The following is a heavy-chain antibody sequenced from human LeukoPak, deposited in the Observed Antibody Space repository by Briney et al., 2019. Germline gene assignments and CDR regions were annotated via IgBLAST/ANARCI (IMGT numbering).Heavy chain of an antibody. V-gene: IGHV3-74*01. Sequence: QPGGSLRLSCAASGFTFSSHWMHWVRQAPGKGLVWVSRIKDDGSHTNYADSVKSRFTISRDNAKNTLSLQMNSLRAEDTAVYYCARGSGIITGIDEWGQGTLVTVSS. D-gene: IGHD6-25*01. CDR3: ARGSGIITGIDE. CDR2: IKDDGSHT. J-gene: IGHJ4*02. CDR1: GFTFSSHW.